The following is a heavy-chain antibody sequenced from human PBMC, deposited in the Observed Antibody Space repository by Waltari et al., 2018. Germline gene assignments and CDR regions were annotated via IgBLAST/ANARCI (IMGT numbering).Heavy chain of an antibody. CDR2: ISSFATTV. D-gene: IGHD6-13*01. J-gene: IGHJ5*02. V-gene: IGHV3-11*01. CDR1: GFIFRDYY. Sequence: QKQLVESGGGLVKPGGSLTLSCAASGFIFRDYYMTWVRQAPGKGLEGIGSISSFATTVDYADSLKGRFTLSRDNANSSAYLEIVSLRPDDTAVYYCARGRQQLIPWGPGTLVTVSS. CDR3: ARGRQQLIP.